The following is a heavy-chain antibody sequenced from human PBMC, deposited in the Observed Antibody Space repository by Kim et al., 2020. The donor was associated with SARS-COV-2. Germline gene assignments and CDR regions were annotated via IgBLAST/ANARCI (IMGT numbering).Heavy chain of an antibody. CDR1: GFTFSSYG. CDR2: ISYDGSNK. D-gene: IGHD6-6*01. CDR3: VLEEYSSSSDAFDI. J-gene: IGHJ3*02. Sequence: GGSLRLSCAASGFTFSSYGMHWVRQAPGKGLEWVAVISYDGSNKYYADSVKGRFTISRDNSKNTLYLQMNSLRAEDTAVYYAVLEEYSSSSDAFDIWGQGTMVTVSS. V-gene: IGHV3-30*03.